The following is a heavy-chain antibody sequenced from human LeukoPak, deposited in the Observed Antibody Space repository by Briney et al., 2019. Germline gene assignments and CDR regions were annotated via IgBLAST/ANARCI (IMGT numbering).Heavy chain of an antibody. V-gene: IGHV2-5*02. Sequence: SGPTLVNPTQTLTLTCTFSGFSLNTRGVGVGWIRQPPGRALEWLALIYWDDDRRYSPSLKSRLTITKDTSKNQEVLTMTNMDPVDTATYFCAHRKNYYDSSVFDNWGQGTLVTVSS. D-gene: IGHD3-22*01. CDR1: GFSLNTRGVG. CDR2: IYWDDDR. J-gene: IGHJ4*02. CDR3: AHRKNYYDSSVFDN.